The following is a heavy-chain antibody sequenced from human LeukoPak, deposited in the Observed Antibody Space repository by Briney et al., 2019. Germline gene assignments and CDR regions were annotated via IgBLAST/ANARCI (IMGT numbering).Heavy chain of an antibody. D-gene: IGHD3-10*01. CDR3: ARDSYWLGGTIGAFDI. Sequence: GGSLRLSCAASGFSFSTSTMNWVRQAPGRGLEWVSSMSSSGSSIYYADSVKGRFTISRDNAKTSLYLQINSLRAEDTAVYYCARDSYWLGGTIGAFDIWGQGTMVTVSS. CDR1: GFSFSTST. J-gene: IGHJ3*02. V-gene: IGHV3-21*01. CDR2: MSSSGSSI.